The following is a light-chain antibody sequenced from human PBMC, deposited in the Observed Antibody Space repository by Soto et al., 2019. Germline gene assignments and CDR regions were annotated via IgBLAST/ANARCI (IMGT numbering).Light chain of an antibody. CDR1: STDVGGYNY. V-gene: IGLV2-8*01. Sequence: QSALTQPPSASGSPGQSVAISCTGTSTDVGGYNYVSWYQQQPGKAPKLMIYEVNKRPSGVPDRFSCSKSGNTASLTVSGLQAEDEADYYCSSYAGSSNVFGTGTKLTVL. CDR2: EVN. CDR3: SSYAGSSNV. J-gene: IGLJ1*01.